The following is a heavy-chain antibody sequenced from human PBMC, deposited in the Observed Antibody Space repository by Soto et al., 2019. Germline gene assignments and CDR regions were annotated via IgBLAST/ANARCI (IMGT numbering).Heavy chain of an antibody. CDR3: ARGMIDEARFDP. D-gene: IGHD3-22*01. CDR2: IYPGDSDT. J-gene: IGHJ5*02. Sequence: GESLKISCKGSGYSFTSYWHAWVRQMPGKGLGWMGIIYPGDSDTRYSPSIQGQVTIPPDNSIRTSYLQWSSLKASDTAVYYCARGMIDEARFDPWGQGTLVTVSS. V-gene: IGHV5-51*01. CDR1: GYSFTSYW.